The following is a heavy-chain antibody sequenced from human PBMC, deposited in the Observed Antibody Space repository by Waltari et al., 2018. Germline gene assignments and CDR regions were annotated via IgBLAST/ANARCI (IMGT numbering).Heavy chain of an antibody. CDR1: EGTSSTNA. D-gene: IGHD1-20*01. Sequence: QVQLVSPGAKGRKPGSSVKVSGKASEGTSSTNAISWLRRAPGQGLEWLGGIIPILGIANYAQKFQGRVTITADESTSTAYMELSSLRSEDTAVYYWARVLEITGTPFDYWGQGTLVTVSS. CDR2: IIPILGIA. V-gene: IGHV1-69*04. CDR3: ARVLEITGTPFDY. J-gene: IGHJ4*02.